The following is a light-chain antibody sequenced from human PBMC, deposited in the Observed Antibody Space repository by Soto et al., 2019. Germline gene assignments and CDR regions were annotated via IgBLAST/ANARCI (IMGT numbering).Light chain of an antibody. CDR3: SSYTSSYRL. Sequence: QSALTQPASVSGSPGQSITISCTATGSDIGDSAYVSWYQQHPGKAPRLMIYDVNIRPSGVSNRFSGSKSGRMASLTISGLQAEDEADYYCSSYTSSYRLFGGGTKLTVL. V-gene: IGLV2-14*03. CDR2: DVN. J-gene: IGLJ2*01. CDR1: GSDIGDSAY.